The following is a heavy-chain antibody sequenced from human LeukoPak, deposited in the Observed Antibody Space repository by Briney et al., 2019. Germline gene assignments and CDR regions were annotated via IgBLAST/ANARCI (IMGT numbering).Heavy chain of an antibody. J-gene: IGHJ4*02. CDR3: ARDQTRQIAAAGIFDY. D-gene: IGHD6-13*01. CDR1: GFTFSSYA. V-gene: IGHV3-30*04. Sequence: GRSLRLSCAASGFTFSSYAMHWVRQARGKGLEWVAVISYDGSNKYYADSVKGRFTTSRDNSKNTLYLQMNSLRAEDTAVYYCARDQTRQIAAAGIFDYWGQGTLVTVSS. CDR2: ISYDGSNK.